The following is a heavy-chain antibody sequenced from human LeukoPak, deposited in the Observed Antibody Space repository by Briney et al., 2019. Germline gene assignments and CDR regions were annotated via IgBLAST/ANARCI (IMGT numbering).Heavy chain of an antibody. V-gene: IGHV3-9*03. CDR1: GFTFDDYA. CDR2: ISWNSGSI. D-gene: IGHD6-19*01. CDR3: AKVHSSGWFDY. J-gene: IGHJ4*02. Sequence: PCRSLRLSCAASGFTFDDYAMHWVRQAPGKGLEWVSGISWNSGSIGYADSVKGRFTISRDNAKNSLYLQINSLRAEDMALYYCAKVHSSGWFDYWGQGTLVTVSS.